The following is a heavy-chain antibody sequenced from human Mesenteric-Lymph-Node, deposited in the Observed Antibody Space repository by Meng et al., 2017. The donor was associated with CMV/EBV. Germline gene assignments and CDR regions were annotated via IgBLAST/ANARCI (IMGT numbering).Heavy chain of an antibody. Sequence: GGSLRLSCAASGFSFSSCAMHWVRQTPGKGLEWVAFIRYDGSNKYYADSVKGRFTISRDNSKNTLYLQMNSLRAEDTAVYYCAKAFVAFDIWGQGTMVTVSS. D-gene: IGHD2-21*01. J-gene: IGHJ3*02. CDR3: AKAFVAFDI. CDR2: IRYDGSNK. CDR1: GFSFSSCA. V-gene: IGHV3-30*02.